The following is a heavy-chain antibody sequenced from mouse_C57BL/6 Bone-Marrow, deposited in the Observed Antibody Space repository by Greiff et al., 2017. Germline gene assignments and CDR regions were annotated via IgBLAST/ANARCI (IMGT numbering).Heavy chain of an antibody. J-gene: IGHJ4*01. CDR2: ISDGGSYT. CDR1: GFTFSSYA. CDR3: AREGGDYYAMDY. Sequence: EVQLQESGGGLVKPGGSLKLSCAASGFTFSSYAMSWVRQTPEKRLEWVATISDGGSYTYYPDTVKGRFTISRDNAKNNLYLQMSHLKSEDTAMYYCAREGGDYYAMDYWGQGASVTVSS. V-gene: IGHV5-4*01.